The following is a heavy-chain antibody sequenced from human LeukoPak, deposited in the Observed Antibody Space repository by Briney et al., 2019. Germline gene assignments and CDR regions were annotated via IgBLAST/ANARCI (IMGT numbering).Heavy chain of an antibody. CDR2: IWYGGSNK. V-gene: IGHV3-33*08. CDR3: ARWGSTSCYDY. J-gene: IGHJ4*02. D-gene: IGHD2-2*01. CDR1: GFTFSSYG. Sequence: PGGSLRLSCAASGFTFSSYGMHWVRQAPGKGLEWVAVIWYGGSNKYYADSVKGRFTISRDNSKNTLYLQMGSLRVEDMAVYYCARWGSTSCYDYWGQGTLVTVPS.